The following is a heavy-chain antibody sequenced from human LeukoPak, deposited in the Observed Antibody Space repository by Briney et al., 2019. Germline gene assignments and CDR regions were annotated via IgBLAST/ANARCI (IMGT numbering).Heavy chain of an antibody. J-gene: IGHJ5*02. D-gene: IGHD3-3*01. CDR2: MNPNSGNT. CDR3: ARANYDFWSGYGNWFDP. V-gene: IGHV1-8*03. Sequence: ASVKVSCKASGYTFTSYDINWVRQATGQGLEWMGWMNPNSGNTDYAQKFQGRVTITRNTSISTAYMELSSLRSEDTAVYYCARANYDFWSGYGNWFDPWGQGTLVTVSS. CDR1: GYTFTSYD.